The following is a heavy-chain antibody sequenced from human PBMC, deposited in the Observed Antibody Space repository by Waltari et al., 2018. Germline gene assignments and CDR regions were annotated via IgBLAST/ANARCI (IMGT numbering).Heavy chain of an antibody. CDR2: IWYDESNK. D-gene: IGHD7-27*01. J-gene: IGHJ4*02. CDR3: ARDNSPGDWGYYFDY. V-gene: IGHV3-33*01. CDR1: GFTFSYYG. Sequence: QVQLVESGGGVVQPGRSLRLSCAASGFTFSYYGMPWVRQAPGKGLDWVAVIWYDESNKYYADSVKGRFTISRDTSKNTLYLRMNSLRAEDTAVYYCARDNSPGDWGYYFDYWGQGTLVTVSS.